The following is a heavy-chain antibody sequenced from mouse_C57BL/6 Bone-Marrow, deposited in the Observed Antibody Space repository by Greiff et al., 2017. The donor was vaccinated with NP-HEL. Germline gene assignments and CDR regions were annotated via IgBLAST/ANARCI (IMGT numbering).Heavy chain of an antibody. CDR3: ARWRGTGAWFAY. CDR1: GYTFTSYG. CDR2: IYPRSGNT. Sequence: VQLQQSGAELARPGASVKLSCKASGYTFTSYGISWVKQRTGQGLEWIGEIYPRSGNTYYNEKFKGKATLTADKSSSTAYMELRSLTSEDSAVYFCARWRGTGAWFAYWGQGTLVTVSA. J-gene: IGHJ3*01. V-gene: IGHV1-81*01. D-gene: IGHD4-1*01.